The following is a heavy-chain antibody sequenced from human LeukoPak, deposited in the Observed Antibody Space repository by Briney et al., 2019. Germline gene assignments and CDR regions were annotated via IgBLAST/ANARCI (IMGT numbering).Heavy chain of an antibody. D-gene: IGHD3-10*01. Sequence: GGSLRLSCAASGFRFSGYTMNWVRQAPGKGLEWVSSISSSSSHIYYAGSVKGRFTISRDNAKNSLFLQMNSLRAEDTAVYYCAPYYYGSGSYSYGMDAWGQGTTVTVSS. V-gene: IGHV3-21*01. J-gene: IGHJ6*02. CDR3: APYYYGSGSYSYGMDA. CDR1: GFRFSGYT. CDR2: ISSSSSHI.